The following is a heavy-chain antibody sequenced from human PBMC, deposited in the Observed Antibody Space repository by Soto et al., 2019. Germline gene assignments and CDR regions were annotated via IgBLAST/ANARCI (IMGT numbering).Heavy chain of an antibody. CDR2: INPNSGGT. V-gene: IGHV1-2*02. CDR1: GYTFIDYY. D-gene: IGHD1-1*01. J-gene: IGHJ4*02. CDR3: AREPATAKPEGVDF. Sequence: SVKVSCKASGYTFIDYYIHWVRQAPGQGLEWMGWINPNSGGTKYAPKFQGGVTMTRDTSITTAYMELSRLRSGDTAVYYCAREPATAKPEGVDFWGQGTLVTVSS.